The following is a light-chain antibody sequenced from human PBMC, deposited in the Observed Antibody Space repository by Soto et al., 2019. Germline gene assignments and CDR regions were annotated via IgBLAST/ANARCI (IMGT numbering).Light chain of an antibody. CDR1: SSNVGSYNF. V-gene: IGLV2-8*01. CDR3: SSFEASNNLL. Sequence: QSALTQPASVSGSRGQSITISCTGTSSNVGSYNFVSWYRQYPGKAPKLMIYEVSKRPSGVPDRFSGSKSGNTASLTVSGLQVEDEADYYCSSFEASNNLLFGGGTKLTVL. CDR2: EVS. J-gene: IGLJ2*01.